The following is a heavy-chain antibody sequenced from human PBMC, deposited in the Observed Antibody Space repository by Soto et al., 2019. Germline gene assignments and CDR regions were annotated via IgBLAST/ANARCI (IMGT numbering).Heavy chain of an antibody. CDR2: IYYSGST. CDR3: AGSIAAAGAIYFDY. D-gene: IGHD6-13*01. Sequence: QLLESGPGLVKPSETLSLTCTVSGGSISSSSYYWGWIRQPPGKGLEWIGSIYYSGSTYYNPSLKSRVTISVDTSKNQFSLKLSSVTAADTAVYYCAGSIAAAGAIYFDYWGQGTLVTVSS. CDR1: GGSISSSSYY. J-gene: IGHJ4*02. V-gene: IGHV4-39*01.